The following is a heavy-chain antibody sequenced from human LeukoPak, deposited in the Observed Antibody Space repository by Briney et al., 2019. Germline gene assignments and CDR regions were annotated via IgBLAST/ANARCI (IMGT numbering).Heavy chain of an antibody. V-gene: IGHV3-48*02. CDR3: ARDGGLVGASGAFDY. D-gene: IGHD1-26*01. CDR1: GFTFSSYS. J-gene: IGHJ4*02. Sequence: GGSLRLSCAASGFTFSSYSMNWVRQAPGKGLEWVSYISSNSSTIYYADSVKGRFTISRDNAKNSLYLQMNSLRDEDTAVYYCARDGGLVGASGAFDYWGQGTLVTVSS. CDR2: ISSNSSTI.